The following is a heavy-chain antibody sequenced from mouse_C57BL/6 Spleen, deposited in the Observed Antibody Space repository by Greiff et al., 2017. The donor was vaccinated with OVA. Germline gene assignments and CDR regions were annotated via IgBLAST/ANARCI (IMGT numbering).Heavy chain of an antibody. CDR1: GYTFTDYE. CDR3: TRSGVYSNSIFDY. D-gene: IGHD2-5*01. J-gene: IGHJ2*01. Sequence: QVQLQQSGAELVRPGASVTLSCKASGYTFTDYEMHWVKQTPVHGLEWIGAIDPETGGTAYNQKFKGKAILTADKSSSTAYMELRSLTSEDSAVYYCTRSGVYSNSIFDYWGQGTTLTVSS. CDR2: IDPETGGT. V-gene: IGHV1-15*01.